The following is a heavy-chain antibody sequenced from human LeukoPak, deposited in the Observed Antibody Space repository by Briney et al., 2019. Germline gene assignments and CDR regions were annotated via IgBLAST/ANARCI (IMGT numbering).Heavy chain of an antibody. Sequence: PSETLSLTCTVSGGSISSYYWSWTRQPPGEGLEWIGRIYTSGSTNYNPSLKSRVTMSVDTSKNQFSLKLSSVTAADTAVYYCARGRYDFWSGYYQDYWGQGTLVTVSS. J-gene: IGHJ4*02. CDR1: GGSISSYY. V-gene: IGHV4-4*07. CDR3: ARGRYDFWSGYYQDY. CDR2: IYTSGST. D-gene: IGHD3-3*01.